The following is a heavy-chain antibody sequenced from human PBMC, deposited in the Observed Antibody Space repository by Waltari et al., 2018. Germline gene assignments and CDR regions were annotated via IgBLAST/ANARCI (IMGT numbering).Heavy chain of an antibody. V-gene: IGHV4-59*01. CDR2: MYYSGRT. CDR3: ARDGGATGTTF. CDR1: GGSISSYY. J-gene: IGHJ4*02. D-gene: IGHD1-1*01. Sequence: QVQLQESGPGLVKPSETLSLTCTVSGGSISSYYWSWIRQPPGKGLEWIGLMYYSGRTNYNPSLKSRVTISVDTSKNKFSRKLSSVTAADTAVYYCARDGGATGTTFWGRGTLVTVSS.